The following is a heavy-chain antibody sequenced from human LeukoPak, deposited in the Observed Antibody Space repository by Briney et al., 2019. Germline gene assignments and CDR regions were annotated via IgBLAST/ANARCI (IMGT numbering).Heavy chain of an antibody. Sequence: PSETLSLTCAVYGGSFSGYYWSWIRQPPGXGLEWIGEINHSGSTNYNPSLKSRVTISVDTSKNRFSLKLSSVTAADTAVYYCARTYDSSGYDAFDIWGQGTMVTVSS. CDR3: ARTYDSSGYDAFDI. J-gene: IGHJ3*02. CDR1: GGSFSGYY. V-gene: IGHV4-34*01. CDR2: INHSGST. D-gene: IGHD3-22*01.